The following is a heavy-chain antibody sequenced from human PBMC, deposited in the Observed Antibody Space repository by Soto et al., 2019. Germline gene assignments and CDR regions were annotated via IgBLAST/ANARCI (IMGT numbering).Heavy chain of an antibody. CDR2: IDPSDSYT. D-gene: IGHD1-7*01. Sequence: GESLKISCKGSGYSFTSYWISWVRQMPGKGLEWMGRIDPSDSYTNYSPSFQGHVTISADKSISTAYQQWSSLKASDTAMYYCARPGTTSSGYYYYGMDVWGQGTTVTVSS. CDR3: ARPGTTSSGYYYYGMDV. CDR1: GYSFTSYW. V-gene: IGHV5-10-1*01. J-gene: IGHJ6*02.